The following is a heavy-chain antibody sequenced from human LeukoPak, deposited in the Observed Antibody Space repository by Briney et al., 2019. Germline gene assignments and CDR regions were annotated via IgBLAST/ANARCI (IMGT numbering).Heavy chain of an antibody. CDR2: INPNSGGT. Sequence: ASVKVSCKAFGYTFTGYYMHWVRQAPGQGLEWMGWINPNSGGTNYAQKFQGRATMTRDTSISTAYMELSRLRSDDTAVYYCARDLHSYGSGSYYDYYYYYMDVWGKGTTVTVSS. V-gene: IGHV1-2*02. CDR3: ARDLHSYGSGSYYDYYYYYMDV. CDR1: GYTFTGYY. D-gene: IGHD3-10*01. J-gene: IGHJ6*03.